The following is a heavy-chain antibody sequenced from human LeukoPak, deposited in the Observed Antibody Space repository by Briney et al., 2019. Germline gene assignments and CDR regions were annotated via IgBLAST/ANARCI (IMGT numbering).Heavy chain of an antibody. V-gene: IGHV1-69*13. Sequence: GASVKVSCKASGGTFSSYAISWVRQAPGQGLEWMGGIILIFGTANYAQKFQGRVTITADESTSTAYMELSSLRSEDTAVYYCASWQGEMATICDYWGQGTLVTVSS. CDR2: IILIFGTA. D-gene: IGHD5-24*01. CDR3: ASWQGEMATICDY. J-gene: IGHJ4*02. CDR1: GGTFSSYA.